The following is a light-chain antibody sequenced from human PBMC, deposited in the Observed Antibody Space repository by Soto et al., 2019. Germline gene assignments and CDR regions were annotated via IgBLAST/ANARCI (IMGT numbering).Light chain of an antibody. V-gene: IGLV1-40*01. CDR1: SSNLGAGYD. Sequence: QSVLTQPPSVSGAPGQRVTISCTGNSSNLGAGYDVHWYQQLPGAAPKLVIFGNRNRPSGVPERFSGSKSGTSASLAITGLRVGDGADYSGRAYDYSLTVSVFGGGPKLPAL. J-gene: IGLJ3*02. CDR2: GNR. CDR3: RAYDYSLTVSV.